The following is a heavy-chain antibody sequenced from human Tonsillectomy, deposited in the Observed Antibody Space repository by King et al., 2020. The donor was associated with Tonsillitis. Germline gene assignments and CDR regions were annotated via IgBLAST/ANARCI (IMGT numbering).Heavy chain of an antibody. CDR1: GGSISSRTYY. Sequence: PLQESGPGLVKPSETLSLTCTVSGGSISSRTYYWGWIRQSPGKGLEWIGNIYYSGSTYYNPSLKSRVTISINTSQNQFSLKLTSVTAADTAVYYCATTYYATAVDPWGQGTLVTVSS. CDR3: ATTYYATAVDP. V-gene: IGHV4-39*01. J-gene: IGHJ5*02. D-gene: IGHD3-22*01. CDR2: IYYSGST.